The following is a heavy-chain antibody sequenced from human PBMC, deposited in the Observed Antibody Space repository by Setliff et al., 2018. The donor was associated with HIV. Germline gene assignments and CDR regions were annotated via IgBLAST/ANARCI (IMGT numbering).Heavy chain of an antibody. CDR2: MYFRGNA. J-gene: IGHJ6*02. D-gene: IGHD3-10*01. Sequence: LSLTCTVSGVSISSHYWSWIRQAPGKGLEWIGTMYFRGNARNSPSLKSRVAISVDTSKNQLSLNLTSVAAADTAVYYCARVETTVRGATYGMDVWGQGTTVTVSS. CDR1: GVSISSHY. CDR3: ARVETTVRGATYGMDV. V-gene: IGHV4-59*11.